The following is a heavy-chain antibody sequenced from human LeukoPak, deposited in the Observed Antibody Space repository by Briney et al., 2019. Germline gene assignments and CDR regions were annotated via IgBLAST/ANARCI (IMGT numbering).Heavy chain of an antibody. V-gene: IGHV4-59*08. D-gene: IGHD3-3*01. CDR3: ARHVRALKTYYDFWSGYPEGYFDY. J-gene: IGHJ4*02. CDR2: IYYSGST. Sequence: KSSETLSLTCTVSGGSISSYYWSWIRQPPGKGLEWIGYIYYSGSTNYNPSLKSRVTISVDTSKNQFSLKLSSVTAADTAVYYCARHVRALKTYYDFWSGYPEGYFDYWGQGTLVTVSS. CDR1: GGSISSYY.